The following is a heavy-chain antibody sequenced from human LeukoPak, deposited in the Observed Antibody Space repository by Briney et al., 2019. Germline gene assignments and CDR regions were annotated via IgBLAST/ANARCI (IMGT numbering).Heavy chain of an antibody. CDR3: ARVLWRCSSTSCYRASDYYYYMDV. D-gene: IGHD2-2*01. CDR2: IIPIFGTA. V-gene: IGHV1-69*06. CDR1: GGTFSSYA. Sequence: SVKVSCKASGGTFSSYAISWVRQAPGQGLEWMGGIIPIFGTANYAQKFQGRVTITADKSTSTAYMELSSLRSEDTAVYYCARVLWRCSSTSCYRASDYYYYMDVWGKGTTVTVSS. J-gene: IGHJ6*03.